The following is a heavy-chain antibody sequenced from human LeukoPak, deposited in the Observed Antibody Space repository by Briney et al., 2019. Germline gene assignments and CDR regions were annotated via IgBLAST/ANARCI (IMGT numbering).Heavy chain of an antibody. CDR3: ARDRVYGGRHTTMVVY. CDR1: AYTFTCYY. V-gene: IGHV7-4-1*02. D-gene: IGHD5-18*01. Sequence: SVKASSKPSAYTFTCYYMHWVRQAPGQGIEWMVWINTNTGNPTHTKCFTGRFGFSLHTSVSTAYIQTSSLMAEHTCVTFCARDRVYGGRHTTMVVYWGQGTLVTVSS. J-gene: IGHJ4*02. CDR2: INTNTGNP.